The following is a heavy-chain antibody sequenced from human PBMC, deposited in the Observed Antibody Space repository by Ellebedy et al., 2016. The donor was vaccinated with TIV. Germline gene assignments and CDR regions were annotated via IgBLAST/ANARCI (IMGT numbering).Heavy chain of an antibody. D-gene: IGHD3-9*01. J-gene: IGHJ4*02. CDR2: ISGSGGST. Sequence: GGSLRLSXAASGFTFSSYAMSWVRQAPGKGLEWVSAISGSGGSTYYADSVKGRFTISRDNAKNSLYLQMNSLRAEDTAVYYCARDRPYYDILTGYYDYWGQGTLVTVSS. V-gene: IGHV3-23*01. CDR3: ARDRPYYDILTGYYDY. CDR1: GFTFSSYA.